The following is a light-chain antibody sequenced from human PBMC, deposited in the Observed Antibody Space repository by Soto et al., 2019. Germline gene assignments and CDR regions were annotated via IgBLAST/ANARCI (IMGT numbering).Light chain of an antibody. CDR1: QSVGSY. V-gene: IGKV3-11*01. Sequence: EIVMTQSPSTLSFSQGERSTLSFMASQSVGSYLAWYQQKPGQAPRLLIYDVVNRATGIPDRFSGSGSGTDFTLTISSLEPEDFAVYYCQQRTNWPYTFGQGIKVDIK. CDR2: DVV. CDR3: QQRTNWPYT. J-gene: IGKJ2*01.